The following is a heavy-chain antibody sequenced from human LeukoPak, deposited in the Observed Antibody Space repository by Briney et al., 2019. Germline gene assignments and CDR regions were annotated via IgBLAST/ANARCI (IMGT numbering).Heavy chain of an antibody. CDR3: ARGPVVVVVAATVDY. D-gene: IGHD2-15*01. CDR1: GYTFTSYY. V-gene: IGHV1-46*01. J-gene: IGHJ4*02. CDR2: INPSGGST. Sequence: GASVKVSCKASGYTFTSYYMHWVRQAPGQGLEWMGIINPSGGSTSYAQKFQGRVTMTRDTSTSTVYMELSSLRSEDTAVYYWARGPVVVVVAATVDYWGQGTLVTVSS.